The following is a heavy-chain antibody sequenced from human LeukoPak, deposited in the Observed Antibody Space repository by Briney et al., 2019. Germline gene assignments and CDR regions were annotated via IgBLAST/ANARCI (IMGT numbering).Heavy chain of an antibody. D-gene: IGHD3-9*01. V-gene: IGHV1-8*02. CDR1: GYTFTSYG. CDR2: MNPNSGNT. Sequence: GASVKVSCKASGYTFTSYGINWVRQATGQGLEWMGWMNPNSGNTGYAQKFQGRVTMTRNTSISTAYMELSSLRSEDTAVYYCARGFKRDKSLYDILTGYYVHYGMDVWGQGTTVTVSS. J-gene: IGHJ6*02. CDR3: ARGFKRDKSLYDILTGYYVHYGMDV.